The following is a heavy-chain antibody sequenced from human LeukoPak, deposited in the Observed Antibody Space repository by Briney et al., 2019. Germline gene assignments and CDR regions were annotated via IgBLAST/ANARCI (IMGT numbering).Heavy chain of an antibody. CDR2: ISGTGGTT. Sequence: TGGSLRLSCAASGFTFSTYAMSWVRQAPGKGLEWVSAISGTGGTTYYTDSVKGRFIISRDNSKNILYLQVNSLRAEDTAVYYCARGDYCSGGSCYAFDYWGQGTLVTVSS. D-gene: IGHD2-15*01. CDR1: GFTFSTYA. V-gene: IGHV3-23*01. J-gene: IGHJ4*02. CDR3: ARGDYCSGGSCYAFDY.